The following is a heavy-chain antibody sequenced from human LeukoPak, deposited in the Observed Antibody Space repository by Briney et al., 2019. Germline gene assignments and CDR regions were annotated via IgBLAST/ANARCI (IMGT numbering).Heavy chain of an antibody. CDR3: ARDRPNYYDTSGYYYRPNYFDY. Sequence: PSETLSLTCAVSGGSISSSNWWSWVRQPPGKGLEWIGEIYHSGSTNYNPSLKSRVTISVDTSKNQFSLKLSSVTAADTAVYYCARDRPNYYDTSGYYYRPNYFDYWGQGTLVTVSS. CDR2: IYHSGST. V-gene: IGHV4-4*02. D-gene: IGHD3-22*01. J-gene: IGHJ4*02. CDR1: GGSISSSNW.